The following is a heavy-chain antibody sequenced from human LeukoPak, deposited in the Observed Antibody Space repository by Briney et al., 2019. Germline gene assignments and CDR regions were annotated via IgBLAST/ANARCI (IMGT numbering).Heavy chain of an antibody. V-gene: IGHV1-8*03. CDR3: ARGTIWSGYYPPYYYYYVDV. CDR1: GYTFTSYD. J-gene: IGHJ6*03. Sequence: ASVTVSCKASGYTFTSYDINWVRQATGQGLEWMGWMNPNSGNTGYAQKFQGRVTITRNTSISTAYMELSSLRSEDTAVYYCARGTIWSGYYPPYYYYYVDVWGKGTTVTVSS. D-gene: IGHD3-3*01. CDR2: MNPNSGNT.